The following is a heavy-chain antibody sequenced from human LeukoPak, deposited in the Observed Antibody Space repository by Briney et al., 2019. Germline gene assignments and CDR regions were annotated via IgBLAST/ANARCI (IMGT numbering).Heavy chain of an antibody. D-gene: IGHD2-2*01. J-gene: IGHJ4*02. CDR2: INHSGST. V-gene: IGHV4-34*01. CDR3: ARGINIYCSSTSCHAYYFDY. Sequence: SETLSLTCAVYGGSFSGYYWSWIRQPPGKGLEWIGEINHSGSTNYNPSLKSRVTISVDTSKNQFSLKLSSVTAADTAVYYCARGINIYCSSTSCHAYYFDYWGQGTPVTVSS. CDR1: GGSFSGYY.